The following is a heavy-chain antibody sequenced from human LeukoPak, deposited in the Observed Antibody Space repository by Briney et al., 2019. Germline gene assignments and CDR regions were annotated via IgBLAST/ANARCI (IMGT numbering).Heavy chain of an antibody. Sequence: GGSLRLSCAGSGFALKSYSLTWVRQAPGKGLEWVARGGNNAISYTTEYAASVKGRFTISRDDSKNSVYLHMSSLKTEDTAVYYCTRVIGVFADSSGHWSGYFDPWGQGTLVTVSS. CDR2: GGNNAISYTT. CDR1: GFALKSYS. J-gene: IGHJ5*02. V-gene: IGHV3-72*01. D-gene: IGHD6-19*01. CDR3: TRVIGVFADSSGHWSGYFDP.